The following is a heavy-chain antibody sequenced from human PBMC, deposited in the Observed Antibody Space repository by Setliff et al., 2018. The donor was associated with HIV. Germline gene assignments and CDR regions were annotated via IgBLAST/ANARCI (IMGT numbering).Heavy chain of an antibody. CDR3: ARDASSSTALFDY. J-gene: IGHJ4*02. Sequence: ASVKVSCKASGYTFTGYYMHWVRQAPGQGLEWMGWINPNSGGTNYAQRFQGRVTMTRDTSISTAYMELSRLRSDDTAVYYCARDASSSTALFDYWGQGTLVTVSS. CDR1: GYTFTGYY. V-gene: IGHV1-2*02. CDR2: INPNSGGT. D-gene: IGHD2-2*01.